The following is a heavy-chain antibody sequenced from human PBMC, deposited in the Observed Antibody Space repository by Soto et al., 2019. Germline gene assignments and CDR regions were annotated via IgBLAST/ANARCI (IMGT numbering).Heavy chain of an antibody. CDR3: AKDQGTFIGLAVAGPPDY. Sequence: GGSLRLSCAASGFTFSSYAMSWVRQAPGKGLEWVSAISGSGGSTYYADSVKGRFTISRDNSKNTLYLQMNSLRAEDTAVYYCAKDQGTFIGLAVAGPPDYWGQGTLVTVSS. D-gene: IGHD6-19*01. CDR1: GFTFSSYA. CDR2: ISGSGGST. J-gene: IGHJ4*02. V-gene: IGHV3-23*01.